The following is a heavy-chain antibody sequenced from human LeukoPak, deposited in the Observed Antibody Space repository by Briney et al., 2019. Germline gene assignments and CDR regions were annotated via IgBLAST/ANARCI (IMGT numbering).Heavy chain of an antibody. Sequence: GGSLRLSCAASGFTFSSYSMNWVRQAPGKGLEWVSSISSSSSYIYYADSVKGRFTISRDNAKNSLYLQMNSLRAEDTAVYYYARDHSTLVVGLNDAFGIWGQGTMVTVSS. CDR1: GFTFSSYS. V-gene: IGHV3-21*01. D-gene: IGHD2-2*01. CDR2: ISSSSSYI. J-gene: IGHJ3*02. CDR3: ARDHSTLVVGLNDAFGI.